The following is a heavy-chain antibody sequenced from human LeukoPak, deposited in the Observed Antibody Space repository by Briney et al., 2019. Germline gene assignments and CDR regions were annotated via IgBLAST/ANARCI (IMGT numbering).Heavy chain of an antibody. CDR2: MNPNSGNT. V-gene: IGHV1-8*01. CDR1: GYTFTSYD. Sequence: GASVKVSCKASGYTFTSYDINWVRQATGQGLEWMGWMNPNSGNTGYAQKFQGRVTMTRNTSISTAYMELSSLRSEDTAVYYCTRGAGTYWYFDLWGRGTLVTVSS. J-gene: IGHJ2*01. D-gene: IGHD3-10*01. CDR3: TRGAGTYWYFDL.